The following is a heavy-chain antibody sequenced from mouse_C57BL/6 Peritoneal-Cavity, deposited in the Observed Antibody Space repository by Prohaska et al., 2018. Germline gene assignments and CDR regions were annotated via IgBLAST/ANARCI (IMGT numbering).Heavy chain of an antibody. J-gene: IGHJ1*03. CDR1: GYTFTSYD. Sequence: SVKLSCKASGYTFTSYDINWVKQRPGQGLEWIGWIYPRDGSTKDKGKVKGKATLTVDTASSTAYMELHSLTSEDSAVDFCARRGGGYFDVWGTGTTVTVSS. V-gene: IGHV1-85*01. CDR3: ARRGGGYFDV. CDR2: IYPRDGST.